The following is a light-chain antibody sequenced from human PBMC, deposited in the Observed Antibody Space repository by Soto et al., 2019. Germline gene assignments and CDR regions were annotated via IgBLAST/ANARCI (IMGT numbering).Light chain of an antibody. J-gene: IGLJ2*01. CDR2: DVS. Sequence: QSVLTQPASVSGSPGQSITISCTGTSSDVGTYNYVSWYQQHPGKAPTLMISDVSNRPSGVSDRFSGSKSGNTASLTISGLQAEDEADYYCSSYTGSSTSVVFGGGTKLTVL. CDR3: SSYTGSSTSVV. CDR1: SSDVGTYNY. V-gene: IGLV2-14*01.